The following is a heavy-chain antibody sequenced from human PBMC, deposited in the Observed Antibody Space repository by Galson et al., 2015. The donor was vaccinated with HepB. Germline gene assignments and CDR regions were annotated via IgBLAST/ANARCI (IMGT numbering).Heavy chain of an antibody. CDR1: GYAFTDYY. CDR2: INPDSGVT. CDR3: ARGSSLGDYFSFLIDY. D-gene: IGHD4-17*01. V-gene: IGHV1-2*04. J-gene: IGHJ4*02. Sequence: SVKVSCKASGYAFTDYYMHWLRQAPGQGPEWMGWINPDSGVTNFAPKFQGWVSMTRDTSLTTAYMVPNSLKFDDTAVYYCARGSSLGDYFSFLIDYWGQGTLVTVSS.